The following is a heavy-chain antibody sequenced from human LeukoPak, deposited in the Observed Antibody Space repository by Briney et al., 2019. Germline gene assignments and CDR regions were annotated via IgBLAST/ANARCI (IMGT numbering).Heavy chain of an antibody. CDR2: ISGSGGST. CDR1: GFTFSSYA. CDR3: AKFCDSSSTYFDY. J-gene: IGHJ4*02. V-gene: IGHV3-23*01. Sequence: PGGSLRLSCAASGFTFSSYAMSWVRQAPGKGLEGGSAISGSGGSTYYADSVKGRFTISRDNSKNTLYLQMNSLRAEDTAVYYCAKFCDSSSTYFDYWGQGTLVTVSS. D-gene: IGHD6-6*01.